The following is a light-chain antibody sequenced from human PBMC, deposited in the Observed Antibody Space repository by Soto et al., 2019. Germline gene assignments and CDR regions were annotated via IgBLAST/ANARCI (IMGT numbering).Light chain of an antibody. CDR2: EVS. V-gene: IGLV2-14*01. CDR1: SSDVGGYNF. Sequence: QSVLTQPASVSGSPGQSITISCTGTSSDVGGYNFVSWYQQHPGRAPKLLIYEVSRRPSGVSNRFPGSKSGDTASLTISGLQAEDEADYYCYSYRGYYTRVFGTGTKGTVL. J-gene: IGLJ1*01. CDR3: YSYRGYYTRV.